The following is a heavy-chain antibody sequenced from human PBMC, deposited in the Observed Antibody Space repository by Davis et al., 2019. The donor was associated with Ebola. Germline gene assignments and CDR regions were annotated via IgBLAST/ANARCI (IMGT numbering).Heavy chain of an antibody. V-gene: IGHV3-73*01. D-gene: IGHD1-7*01. CDR1: GFTFSGSA. CDR2: IRSKANSYAT. CDR3: TSSSITGTDV. Sequence: GGSLRPSCAPPGFTFSGSAMHWVRQAYGKGLEWVGRIRSKANSYATAYAASVKGRFTISRDDSKNTAYLQMNSLKTEDTAVYYCTSSSITGTDVWGQGTTVTVSS. J-gene: IGHJ6*02.